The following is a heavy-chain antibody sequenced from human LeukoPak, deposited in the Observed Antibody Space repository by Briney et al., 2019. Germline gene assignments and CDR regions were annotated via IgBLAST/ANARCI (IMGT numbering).Heavy chain of an antibody. CDR2: INPNGGGT. V-gene: IGHV1-2*02. D-gene: IGHD3-22*01. CDR3: ARDLGVSRTYDSNGSDAFDI. J-gene: IGHJ3*02. CDR1: GYTFTGYY. Sequence: ASVKVSCKASGYTFTGYYMHWVRQAPGQGLEWMGWINPNGGGTNYAQKFQGRVTMTRDTSISTAYMELSRLRSDDTAVYYCARDLGVSRTYDSNGSDAFDIWGQGTMVTVSS.